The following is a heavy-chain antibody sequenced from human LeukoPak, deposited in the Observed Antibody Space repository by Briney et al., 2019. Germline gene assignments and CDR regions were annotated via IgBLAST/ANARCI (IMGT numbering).Heavy chain of an antibody. CDR1: GFTFSSYC. CDR3: ARRFVAYSYDSSGYSPVYYFDY. CDR2: ISGNSSTI. D-gene: IGHD3-22*01. J-gene: IGHJ4*02. Sequence: GGSLRLSCAASGFTFSSYCMTWVRQAPGKGLEWVSYISGNSSTIYYADSVKGRFTISRDNAKNSLYLQMNSLRAEDTAVYYCARRFVAYSYDSSGYSPVYYFDYWGQGTLVTVSS. V-gene: IGHV3-48*01.